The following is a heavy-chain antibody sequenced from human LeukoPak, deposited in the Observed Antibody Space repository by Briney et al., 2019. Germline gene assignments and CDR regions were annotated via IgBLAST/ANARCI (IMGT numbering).Heavy chain of an antibody. CDR1: AFPFSSYG. CDR2: ISGSGGST. J-gene: IGHJ4*02. V-gene: IGHV3-23*01. D-gene: IGHD3-22*01. CDR3: AKTPRGYYDSSGYSYY. Sequence: TGGSLRLSCVASAFPFSSYGMHWVRQAPGKGLEWVSAISGSGGSTYYADSVKGRFTISRDNSKNTLYLQMNSLRAEDTAVYYCAKTPRGYYDSSGYSYYWGQGTLVTVTS.